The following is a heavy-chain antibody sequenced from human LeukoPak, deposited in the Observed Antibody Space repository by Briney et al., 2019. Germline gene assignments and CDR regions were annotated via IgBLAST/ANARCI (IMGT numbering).Heavy chain of an antibody. CDR3: ARHVKSGSSGGNFDY. CDR1: GGSISSSPYY. CDR2: ISYSGST. D-gene: IGHD1-26*01. J-gene: IGHJ4*02. Sequence: SETLSLTCTVSGGSISSSPYYWGWIRQSPGKGLEWIGSISYSGSTFYNPSRKSRLTISVDTSKNQFSLKLSSVTAADTAVYYCARHVKSGSSGGNFDYWGQGILVTVSS. V-gene: IGHV4-39*01.